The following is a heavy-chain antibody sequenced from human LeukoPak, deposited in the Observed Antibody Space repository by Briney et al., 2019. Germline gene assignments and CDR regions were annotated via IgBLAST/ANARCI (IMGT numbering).Heavy chain of an antibody. D-gene: IGHD1-26*01. CDR2: FDPEDGET. V-gene: IGHV1-24*01. J-gene: IGHJ4*02. Sequence: ASVKVSCKVSGYTLTELSMHWVRQAPGKGLEWMGGFDPEDGETIYAQKFQGRVTMTEDTSTDTAYMELRSLRSEDTAVYYCATDYRSLGSPGEYYFDYWGQGTLVTVSS. CDR1: GYTLTELS. CDR3: ATDYRSLGSPGEYYFDY.